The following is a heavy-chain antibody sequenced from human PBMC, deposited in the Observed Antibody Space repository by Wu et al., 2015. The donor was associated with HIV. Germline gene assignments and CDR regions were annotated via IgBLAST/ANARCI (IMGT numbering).Heavy chain of an antibody. D-gene: IGHD3/OR15-3a*01. V-gene: IGHV1-69*13. CDR3: ATHPGWTGVLDAFDM. J-gene: IGHJ3*02. Sequence: QVQLVQSGTELKRPGSSVKISCKASGGTFSSYAINWVRQAPGQGLEWVGRIIPIFGTPDYARNFRGRVRITADEDTSTAYMELSNLRNEDSAVYYCATHPGWTGVLDAFDMWGQGTLVTVSS. CDR2: IIPIFGTP. CDR1: GGTFSSYA.